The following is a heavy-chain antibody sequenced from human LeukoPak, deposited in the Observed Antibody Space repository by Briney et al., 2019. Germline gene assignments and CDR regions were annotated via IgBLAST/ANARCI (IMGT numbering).Heavy chain of an antibody. V-gene: IGHV3-21*04. Sequence: GGSLRLSCVASGFTFSGYSMNWVRQAPGKGLEWVSSISTSSRQIFCADSVKGRFTISRDNAKNSLDLQMHNLGAEDTAFYYCARGSPGLRPFDYWGQGALVIVSS. J-gene: IGHJ4*02. CDR2: ISTSSRQI. D-gene: IGHD4-17*01. CDR1: GFTFSGYS. CDR3: ARGSPGLRPFDY.